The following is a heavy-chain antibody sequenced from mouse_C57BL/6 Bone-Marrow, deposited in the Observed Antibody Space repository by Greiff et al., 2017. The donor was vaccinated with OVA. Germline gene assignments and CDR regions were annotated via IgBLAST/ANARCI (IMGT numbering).Heavy chain of an antibody. J-gene: IGHJ1*03. D-gene: IGHD1-1*01. V-gene: IGHV1-59*01. CDR3: ARWGTTVVGDWYFDV. CDR1: GYTFTSYW. Sequence: QVQLQQPGAELVRPGTSVKLSCKASGYTFTSYWMHWVKQRPGQGLEWIGVIDPSDSYTNYNQKFKGKATLTVDTSSSTAYMQLSSLTSEDSAVYYCARWGTTVVGDWYFDVWGTGTTVTVSS. CDR2: IDPSDSYT.